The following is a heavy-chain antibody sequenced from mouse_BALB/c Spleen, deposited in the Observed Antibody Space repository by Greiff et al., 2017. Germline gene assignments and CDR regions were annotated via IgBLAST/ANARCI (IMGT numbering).Heavy chain of an antibody. D-gene: IGHD2-14*01. CDR2: ISSGSSTI. Sequence: EVQRVESGGGLVQPGGSRKLSCAASGFTFSSFGMHWVRQAPEKGLEWVAYISSGSSTIYYADTVKGRFTISRDNPKNTLFLQMTSLRSEDTAMYYCARWEVRRNYAMDYRGQGTSVTVSS. CDR3: ARWEVRRNYAMDY. CDR1: GFTFSSFG. J-gene: IGHJ4*01. V-gene: IGHV5-17*02.